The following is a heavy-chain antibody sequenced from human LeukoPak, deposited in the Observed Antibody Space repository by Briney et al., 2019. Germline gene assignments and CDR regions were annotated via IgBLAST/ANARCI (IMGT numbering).Heavy chain of an antibody. CDR2: ISWNSGSI. J-gene: IGHJ4*02. Sequence: GGSLRLSCAAPGFTFDDYAMHWVRQAPGKGLEWVSGISWNSGSIGYADSVKGRFTISRDNAKNSLYLQMNSLRAEDTALYYCAKNLGASYPYYFDYWAREPWSPSPQ. D-gene: IGHD1-26*01. CDR1: GFTFDDYA. CDR3: AKNLGASYPYYFDY. V-gene: IGHV3-9*01.